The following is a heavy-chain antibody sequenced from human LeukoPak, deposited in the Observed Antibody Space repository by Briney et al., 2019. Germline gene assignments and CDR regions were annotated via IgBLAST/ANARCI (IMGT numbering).Heavy chain of an antibody. D-gene: IGHD6-13*01. CDR2: IYHSGTT. CDR3: ARQDSSTTRSPGFGFDP. Sequence: SETLSLTCTVSGYSISSGYYWGWIRQPPGKGLEWIGSIYHSGTTYYNPSFKSGATISVDTSKNQSSLKRSSVTAADSAVYYCARQDSSTTRSPGFGFDPWGQGTLVTVSS. J-gene: IGHJ5*02. V-gene: IGHV4-38-2*02. CDR1: GYSISSGYY.